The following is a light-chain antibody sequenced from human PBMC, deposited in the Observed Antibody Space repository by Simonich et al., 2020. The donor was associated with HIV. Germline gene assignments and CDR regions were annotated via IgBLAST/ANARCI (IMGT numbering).Light chain of an antibody. CDR2: DVS. V-gene: IGLV2-14*01. CDR3: SSYTSSSSVV. J-gene: IGLJ2*01. Sequence: QSALTQPASVSGSPGQSITISCTGTSSDVGGYNYVSWYQQHPGKAPKLMIYDVSKRPSGVSNRFSGSKSGNTASLTISVLQAEDEGDYYCSSYTSSSSVVFGGGTKLTVL. CDR1: SSDVGGYNY.